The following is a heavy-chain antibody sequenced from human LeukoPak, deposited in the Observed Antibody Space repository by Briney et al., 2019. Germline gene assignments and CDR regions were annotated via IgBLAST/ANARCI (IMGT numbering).Heavy chain of an antibody. D-gene: IGHD6-13*01. CDR2: INHSGST. CDR3: ARQPSIAAAGVDY. CDR1: GGSISSYY. Sequence: PSETLSLTCTVSGGSISSYYWSWIRQPPGKGLEWIGEINHSGSTNYNPSLKSRVTISVDTSKNQFSLKLSSVTAADTAVYYCARQPSIAAAGVDYWGQGTLVTVSS. J-gene: IGHJ4*02. V-gene: IGHV4-34*01.